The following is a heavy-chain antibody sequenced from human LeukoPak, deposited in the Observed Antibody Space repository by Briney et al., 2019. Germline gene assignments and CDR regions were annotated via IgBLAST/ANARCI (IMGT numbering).Heavy chain of an antibody. CDR1: GFIVSSNY. D-gene: IGHD6-13*01. V-gene: IGHV3-53*01. J-gene: IGHJ4*02. CDR2: TYSGGST. Sequence: PGGSLRLSCAASGFIVSSNYMSWVRQAPGKGLEWVSVTYSGGSTYYVDSVKGRFTISRDNSKNTLYLQMNSLRAEDTAVYYCASGIAAAGTPFDYWGQGTLVTVSS. CDR3: ASGIAAAGTPFDY.